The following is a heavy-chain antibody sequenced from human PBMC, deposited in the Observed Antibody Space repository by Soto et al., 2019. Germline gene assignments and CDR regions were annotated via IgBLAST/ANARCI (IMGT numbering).Heavy chain of an antibody. CDR2: ARNKAHSYTT. Sequence: YLRLHSAASRFIFIDHHTDWVRHSPGKGLEWVVRARNKAHSYTTAYAASVKGRFTISRDDSKNSLSLQMNSLKTEDTAVYFCARLMGTSFDLWGQGTLVTAPQ. CDR1: RFIFIDHH. J-gene: IGHJ4*02. V-gene: IGHV3-72*01. CDR3: ARLMGTSFDL. D-gene: IGHD2-8*01.